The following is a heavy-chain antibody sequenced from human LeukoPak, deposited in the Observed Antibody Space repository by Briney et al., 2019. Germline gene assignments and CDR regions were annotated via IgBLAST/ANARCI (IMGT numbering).Heavy chain of an antibody. CDR3: AKDQGGLLLDY. Sequence: PGGSLRLPCAASGFTFSNYDMHWVRQAPGKGLEWVSFIRYHGNDKYYADSVKGRFTISRDNSKNMLYLQMNSLRAEDTAVYYCAKDQGGLLLDYWGQGTLVTVSS. D-gene: IGHD2-15*01. J-gene: IGHJ4*02. CDR1: GFTFSNYD. V-gene: IGHV3-30*02. CDR2: IRYHGNDK.